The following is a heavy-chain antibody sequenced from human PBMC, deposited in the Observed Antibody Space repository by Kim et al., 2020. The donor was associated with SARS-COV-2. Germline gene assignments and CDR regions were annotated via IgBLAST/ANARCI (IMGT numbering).Heavy chain of an antibody. Sequence: GGSLRLSCAASGFTFSSYGMHWVRQAPGKGLEWVAVISYDGSNKYYADSVKGRFTISRDNSKNTLYLQMNSLRAEDTAVYYCAKLVFGDAFDIWGQGTMVTVSS. CDR2: ISYDGSNK. CDR1: GFTFSSYG. V-gene: IGHV3-30*18. D-gene: IGHD3-10*01. CDR3: AKLVFGDAFDI. J-gene: IGHJ3*02.